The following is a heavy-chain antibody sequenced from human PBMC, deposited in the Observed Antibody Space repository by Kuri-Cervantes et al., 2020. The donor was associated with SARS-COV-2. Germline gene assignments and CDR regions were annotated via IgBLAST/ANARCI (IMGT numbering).Heavy chain of an antibody. CDR2: ISSSSSYI. V-gene: IGHV3-21*01. CDR3: ARDQGRGPAAIFVDAFDI. J-gene: IGHJ3*02. CDR1: GFTFSSYG. Sequence: GGSLRLSCAASGFTFSSYGMHWVRQAPGKGLEWVSSISSSSSYIYYADSVQGRFTISRDNAKNSLYLQMNSLRAEDTAVYYCARDQGRGPAAIFVDAFDIWGQGTMVTVSS. D-gene: IGHD2-2*02.